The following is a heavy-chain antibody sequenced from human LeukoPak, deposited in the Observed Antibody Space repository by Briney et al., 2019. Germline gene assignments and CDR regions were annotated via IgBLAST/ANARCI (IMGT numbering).Heavy chain of an antibody. V-gene: IGHV3-66*01. CDR2: IYSGGTT. CDR1: GFNVSTNY. J-gene: IGHJ4*02. CDR3: ARDPYSSGWYLY. D-gene: IGHD6-19*01. Sequence: GGSLRLSCEASGFNVSTNYMSWVRQAPGKGLEWVSVIYSGGTTYYADAMQGRFTISRDISKNTVYLQLTSLRVEDTAVYYCARDPYSSGWYLYWGQGILVTVSS.